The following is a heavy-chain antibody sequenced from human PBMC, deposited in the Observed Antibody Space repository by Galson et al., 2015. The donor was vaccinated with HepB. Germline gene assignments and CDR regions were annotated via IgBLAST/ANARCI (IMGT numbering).Heavy chain of an antibody. D-gene: IGHD2-2*01. Sequence: SLRLSCAASGFTFSRYWMHWVRQAPGKGLVWVSHINGDGSTTNYADTVKGRFTFSRDNAKNTMYLQMNSLRAEDTAVYYCARGGCSSTSCLDSWGQGTLVTVSS. V-gene: IGHV3-74*01. CDR3: ARGGCSSTSCLDS. CDR2: INGDGSTT. CDR1: GFTFSRYW. J-gene: IGHJ4*02.